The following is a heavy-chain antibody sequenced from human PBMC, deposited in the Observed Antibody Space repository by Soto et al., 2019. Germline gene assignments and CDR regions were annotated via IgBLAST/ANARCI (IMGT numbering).Heavy chain of an antibody. CDR2: IYWDDDK. V-gene: IGHV2-5*02. CDR3: AHRPPERGLATFDP. Sequence: QITLKESGPTLVKPTQTLTLTCTFSGFSLSTSGVAVGWIRQPPGKALEWLALIYWDDDKRYSPSLKSRLTITKVTSKNQVVLTMTNMDPVDTATYYCAHRPPERGLATFDPWGQGTLVTVSS. D-gene: IGHD1-1*01. CDR1: GFSLSTSGVA. J-gene: IGHJ5*02.